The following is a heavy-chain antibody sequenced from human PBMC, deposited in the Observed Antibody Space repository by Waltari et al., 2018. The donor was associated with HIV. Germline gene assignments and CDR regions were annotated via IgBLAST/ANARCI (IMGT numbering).Heavy chain of an antibody. Sequence: EEKLVEAGGGLEQPGGSVRLSCEASGFTFGSHTLNRVRQPPGKGLEWVSSISSRNNFIYYGPSVRGRFTISRDNDKNLVHLQMNKLRVEDTAIYYCARDIYEYWSGYHYGMDLWGQGTTVTVSS. CDR2: ISSRNNFI. D-gene: IGHD3-3*01. CDR1: GFTFGSHT. V-gene: IGHV3-21*02. CDR3: ARDIYEYWSGYHYGMDL. J-gene: IGHJ6*02.